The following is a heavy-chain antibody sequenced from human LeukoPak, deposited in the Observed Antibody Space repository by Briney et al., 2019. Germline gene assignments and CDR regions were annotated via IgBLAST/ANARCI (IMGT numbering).Heavy chain of an antibody. CDR1: GYTLTELS. CDR3: ATQSRIEYSGYDFDY. V-gene: IGHV1-24*01. CDR2: FDPEDGET. D-gene: IGHD5-12*01. J-gene: IGHJ4*02. Sequence: ASVKVSCKVSGYTLTELSMHWVRQAPGKGLEWMGGFDPEDGETIYAQKFQGRVTMTEDTSTDTAYMELSSLRSEDTAVYYSATQSRIEYSGYDFDYWGQGTLVTVSS.